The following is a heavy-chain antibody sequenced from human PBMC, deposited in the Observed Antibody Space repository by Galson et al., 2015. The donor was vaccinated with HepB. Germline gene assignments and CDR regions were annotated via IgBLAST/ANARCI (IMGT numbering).Heavy chain of an antibody. CDR3: ARRNSNLLQGAISNYYFDY. CDR1: GFTFSTFW. Sequence: SLRLSCAASGFTFSTFWMSWVRQAPGKGLEWVANIKEDGREKYYVDSLKGRFTISRDNAKSLLFLQLNSLRAEDTAIYYCARRNSNLLQGAISNYYFDYWGQGALVTVSS. J-gene: IGHJ4*02. D-gene: IGHD2-21*01. V-gene: IGHV3-7*03. CDR2: IKEDGREK.